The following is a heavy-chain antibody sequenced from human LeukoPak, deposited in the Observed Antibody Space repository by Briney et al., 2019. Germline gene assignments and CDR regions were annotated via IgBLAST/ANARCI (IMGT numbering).Heavy chain of an antibody. Sequence: ASVKVSCKASGGTFSSYAISWVRQAPGQGLEWMGWISAYNGNTNYAQKLQGRVTMTTDTSTSTAYMELRSLRSDDTAVYYCARFAPDRGWSDYWGQGTLVTVSS. CDR2: ISAYNGNT. V-gene: IGHV1-18*01. J-gene: IGHJ4*02. CDR3: ARFAPDRGWSDY. CDR1: GGTFSSYA. D-gene: IGHD6-19*01.